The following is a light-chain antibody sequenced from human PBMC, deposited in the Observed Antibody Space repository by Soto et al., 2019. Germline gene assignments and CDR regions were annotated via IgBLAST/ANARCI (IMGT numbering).Light chain of an antibody. CDR2: QAS. Sequence: DIQMTQSPSTLSASVGDRVTITCRARENINKWLAWYQQRPGTVPKLLIYQASNLESGVPARFSGSGSGTDFTLTISSLQPEDFATYYCQHYKISTRYSFGQGTKVEIK. CDR1: ENINKW. CDR3: QHYKISTRYS. V-gene: IGKV1-5*03. J-gene: IGKJ2*03.